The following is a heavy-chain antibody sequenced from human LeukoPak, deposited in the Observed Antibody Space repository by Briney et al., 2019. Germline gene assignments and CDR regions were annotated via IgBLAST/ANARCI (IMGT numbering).Heavy chain of an antibody. CDR3: ARTMVRGVIASGFDF. V-gene: IGHV5-51*01. J-gene: IGHJ4*02. CDR2: IYPGDSDT. Sequence: GESLKISCKGSGYSFTTYWIGWVRQMPGKGLEWMGTIYPGDSDTRYSPSFQGQVTILVDESISTAYLQWSTLKASDTAMYYCARTMVRGVIASGFDFWGQGTLVTVSS. D-gene: IGHD3-10*01. CDR1: GYSFTTYW.